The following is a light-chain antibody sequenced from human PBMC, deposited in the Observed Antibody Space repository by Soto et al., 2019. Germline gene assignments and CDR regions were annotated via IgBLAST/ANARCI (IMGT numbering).Light chain of an antibody. J-gene: IGLJ2*01. CDR1: SSNIGRNY. Sequence: QSVLTQTPSVYGTSWQRVNISCSGSSSNIGRNYVYWYHQFPGTAPKLLIYRDNERPSGVPDRFSGSKSGTSASLAISGLRSGDEADYHCATWDDSLGGPVFGGGTKVTVL. V-gene: IGLV1-47*01. CDR3: ATWDDSLGGPV. CDR2: RDN.